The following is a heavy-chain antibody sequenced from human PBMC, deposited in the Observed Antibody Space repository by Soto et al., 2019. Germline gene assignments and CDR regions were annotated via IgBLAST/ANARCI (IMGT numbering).Heavy chain of an antibody. CDR2: INPHNDAT. CDR3: VSAHALGVANWFDP. Sequence: SVKVCCKASGYLFSANYIHLVRQAPGHGLEWLGWINPHNDATNYSQKFLGRVTMSADTSASTAYMDLARLKSDYTAVYYSVSAHALGVANWFDPWGRGTLVTVSS. D-gene: IGHD2-8*01. V-gene: IGHV1-2*02. J-gene: IGHJ5*02. CDR1: GYLFSANY.